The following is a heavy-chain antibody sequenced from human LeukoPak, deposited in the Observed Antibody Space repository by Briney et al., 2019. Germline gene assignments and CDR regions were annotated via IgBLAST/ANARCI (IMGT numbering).Heavy chain of an antibody. CDR2: IYHSGST. CDR3: ARMWTGDYFDY. CDR1: GGSISSFY. D-gene: IGHD1-26*01. J-gene: IGHJ4*02. Sequence: SETLSLTCTVSGGSISSFYWSWIRQPPGKGLEGIGYIYHSGSTNYNPSLKSRVTVSADASKNQFSLKLSSVTAADTAVYYCARMWTGDYFDYWGQGTLVAVSS. V-gene: IGHV4-59*01.